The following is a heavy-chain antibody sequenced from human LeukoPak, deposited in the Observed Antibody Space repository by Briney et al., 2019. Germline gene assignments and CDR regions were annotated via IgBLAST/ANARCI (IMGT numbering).Heavy chain of an antibody. V-gene: IGHV4-39*07. D-gene: IGHD6-19*01. Sequence: PSETLSLTCTVSGGSISSSSYYWGWIRQPPGKGLEWIGSIYYSGSTYYNPSLKSRVTISVDTSKNQFSLKLSSVTAADTAVYYCARVTSVAGTRVWFDPWGQGTLVTVSS. CDR2: IYYSGST. J-gene: IGHJ5*02. CDR1: GGSISSSSYY. CDR3: ARVTSVAGTRVWFDP.